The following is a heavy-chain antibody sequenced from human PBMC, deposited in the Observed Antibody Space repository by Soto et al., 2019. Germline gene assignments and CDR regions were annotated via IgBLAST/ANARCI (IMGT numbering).Heavy chain of an antibody. J-gene: IGHJ4*02. Sequence: QLQLQESGSGLVKPSQTLSLTCTVSDDSISSHHLSWIRQPPGKGLEWIGYIYHTGRAFSNSSLMRRVSMSVDNSKNQISLNLRSVTAADTAIYYCVRDAGYGTLDYWGQGTLVTVSS. CDR3: VRDAGYGTLDY. V-gene: IGHV4-30-2*01. D-gene: IGHD5-18*01. CDR2: IYHTGRA. CDR1: DDSISSHHL.